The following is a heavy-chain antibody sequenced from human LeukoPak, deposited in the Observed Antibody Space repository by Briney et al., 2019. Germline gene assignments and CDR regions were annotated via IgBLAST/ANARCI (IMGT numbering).Heavy chain of an antibody. J-gene: IGHJ4*02. Sequence: GGSLRLSCVASGFSFSTYSMNWVRQAPGKGLEWVANIKQDGSEKYYVDSVKGRFTISRDNAKNSLYLQMNSLRAEDTAVYYCARDHRGYLDYWGQGTLVTVSS. D-gene: IGHD5-18*01. V-gene: IGHV3-7*01. CDR1: GFSFSTYS. CDR2: IKQDGSEK. CDR3: ARDHRGYLDY.